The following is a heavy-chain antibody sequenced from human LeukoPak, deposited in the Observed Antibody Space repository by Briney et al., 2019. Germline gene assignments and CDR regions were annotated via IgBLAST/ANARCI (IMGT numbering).Heavy chain of an antibody. CDR2: INPSGGST. J-gene: IGHJ3*02. CDR1: GYTFTSYY. D-gene: IGHD5-18*01. V-gene: IGHV1-46*01. CDR3: ARDQGGVDTAMGIDAFDI. Sequence: ASVKVSCKASGYTFTSYYMHWVRQAPGQGLEWMGIINPSGGSTSYAQKFQGRVTMTRDTSTSTVYMELSSLRSEDTAVYYCARDQGGVDTAMGIDAFDIWGQGTMVTVSS.